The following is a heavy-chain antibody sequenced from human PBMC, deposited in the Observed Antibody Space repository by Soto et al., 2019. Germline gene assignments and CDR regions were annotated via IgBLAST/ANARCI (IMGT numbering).Heavy chain of an antibody. Sequence: PSETLSLTCKVSRGSVNTGLNYWGWIRQPPGRRPEWIGYIYYSGYTSYNPSLEGRVTMSLDTSQNQFSLKLRSVTAADTAMFYCVRQYSSDCNGGLCFNAFDIWGQGTMVTVSS. V-gene: IGHV4-61*01. D-gene: IGHD2-15*01. CDR3: VRQYSSDCNGGLCFNAFDI. CDR2: IYYSGYT. J-gene: IGHJ3*02. CDR1: RGSVNTGLNY.